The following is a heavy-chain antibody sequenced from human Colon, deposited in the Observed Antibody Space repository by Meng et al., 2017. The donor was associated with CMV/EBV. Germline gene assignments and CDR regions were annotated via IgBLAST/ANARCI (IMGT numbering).Heavy chain of an antibody. CDR1: GFTFSSYW. CDR2: INSDGSST. V-gene: IGHV3-74*01. CDR3: ARDSYDFWSGYYYYYGMDV. D-gene: IGHD3-3*01. J-gene: IGHJ6*02. Sequence: GESLKISCAASGFTFSSYWMHWVRQAPGKGLVWVSRINSDGSSTSYADSVKGRFTISRDNAKNTLYLQMNSLRAEDTAVYYCARDSYDFWSGYYYYYGMDVWGQGTTVTVSS.